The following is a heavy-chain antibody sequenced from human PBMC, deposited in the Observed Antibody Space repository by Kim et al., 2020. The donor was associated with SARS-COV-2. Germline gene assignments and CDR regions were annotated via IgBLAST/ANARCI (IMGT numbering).Heavy chain of an antibody. CDR1: GGSISSYY. J-gene: IGHJ5*02. CDR3: ARQGNWFDP. CDR2: IYYSGST. V-gene: IGHV4-59*08. Sequence: SETLSLTCTVSGGSISSYYWSWIRQPPGKGLEWIGYIYYSGSTNYNPSLKSRVTISVDTSKNQFSLKLSSVTAADTAVYYCARQGNWFDPWGQGTLVT.